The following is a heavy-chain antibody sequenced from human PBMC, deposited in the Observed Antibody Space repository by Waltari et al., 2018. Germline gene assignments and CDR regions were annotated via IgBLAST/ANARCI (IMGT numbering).Heavy chain of an antibody. V-gene: IGHV3-21*01. CDR2: ISSSSSYI. CDR3: ARDSGSGSGMDV. J-gene: IGHJ6*04. D-gene: IGHD3-10*01. Sequence: EVQLVESGGGLVKPGGSLRLSCAASGFTFSSYSMNWVRQAPGKGLEWVSSISSSSSYIYYADSVKGRFTISRDNAKNSLYLQMNSLRAEDTAVYYCARDSGSGSGMDVWGKGTTVTVSS. CDR1: GFTFSSYS.